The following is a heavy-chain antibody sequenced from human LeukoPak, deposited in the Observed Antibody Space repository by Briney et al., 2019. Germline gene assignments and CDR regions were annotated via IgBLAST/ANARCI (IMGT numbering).Heavy chain of an antibody. J-gene: IGHJ4*02. Sequence: GGSLRLSCVVSGFTLSNYEMNWVRQAPGKGLEWVSSMSVSSGLIYYADSVKGRFTVSRDNAKNSLYLQMNSLRAEDTAVYYCAREFGGSASGAGYWGQGTLVTVSS. D-gene: IGHD3-10*01. CDR2: MSVSSGLI. CDR3: AREFGGSASGAGY. V-gene: IGHV3-21*01. CDR1: GFTLSNYE.